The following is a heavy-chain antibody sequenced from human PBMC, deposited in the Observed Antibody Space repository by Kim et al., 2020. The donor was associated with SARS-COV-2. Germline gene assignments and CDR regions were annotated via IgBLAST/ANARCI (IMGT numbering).Heavy chain of an antibody. J-gene: IGHJ4*02. Sequence: GGSLRLSCAASGFTFSSYSINWVRQAPGKGLEWVSYISGSSSTIYYADSVKGRFTISRDNAKNSLYLQMNSLRAEDTAVYYCARGIPNLDYWGQGTLVTVSS. D-gene: IGHD3-3*01. CDR1: GFTFSSYS. V-gene: IGHV3-48*04. CDR3: ARGIPNLDY. CDR2: ISGSSSTI.